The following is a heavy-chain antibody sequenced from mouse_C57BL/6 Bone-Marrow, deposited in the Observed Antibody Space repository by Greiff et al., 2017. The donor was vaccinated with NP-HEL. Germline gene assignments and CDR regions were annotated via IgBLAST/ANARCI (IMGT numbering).Heavy chain of an antibody. CDR3: ARLYVLYAMDY. CDR1: GFTFSDYY. D-gene: IGHD1-1*01. V-gene: IGHV5-12*01. CDR2: ISNGGGST. J-gene: IGHJ4*01. Sequence: EVKLVESGGGLVQPGGSLKLSCAASGFTFSDYYMYWVRQTPEKRLEWVAYISNGGGSTYYPDTVKGRFTISRDNAKNTLYLQMSRLKSEDTAMYYCARLYVLYAMDYWGQGTSVTVSS.